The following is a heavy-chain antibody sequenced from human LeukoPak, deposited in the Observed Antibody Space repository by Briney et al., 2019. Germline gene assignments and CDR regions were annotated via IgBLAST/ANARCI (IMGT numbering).Heavy chain of an antibody. V-gene: IGHV3-23*01. CDR1: GFTFSSYA. CDR3: AKVFDFWSGYHQYYFDY. Sequence: PGGSLRLPCAASGFTFSSYAMSWVRQAPGKGLEWVSAISGSGGGTYYADSVKGRFTISRDNSKNTLYLQMNSLRAEDTAVYYCAKVFDFWSGYHQYYFDYWGQGTLVTVSS. D-gene: IGHD3-3*01. CDR2: ISGSGGGT. J-gene: IGHJ4*02.